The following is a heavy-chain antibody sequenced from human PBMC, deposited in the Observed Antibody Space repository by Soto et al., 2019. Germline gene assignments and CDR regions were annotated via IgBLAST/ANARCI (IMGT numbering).Heavy chain of an antibody. Sequence: QVQLVESGGGVVQPGRSLRLSCAASGFTFSSYGMHWVRQAPGKGLEWVAVIWYDGSNKYYADSVKGRFTISRDNSKNTLYLQMNSMRAEDTAVYYCARDRNPHYDYVWGSSPIAYWGQGTLVTVSS. CDR3: ARDRNPHYDYVWGSSPIAY. V-gene: IGHV3-33*01. J-gene: IGHJ4*02. CDR1: GFTFSSYG. CDR2: IWYDGSNK. D-gene: IGHD3-16*01.